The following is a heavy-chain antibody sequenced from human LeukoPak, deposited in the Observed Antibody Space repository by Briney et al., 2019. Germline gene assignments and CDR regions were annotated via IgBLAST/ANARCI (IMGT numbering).Heavy chain of an antibody. J-gene: IGHJ4*02. Sequence: GGSLRLSCAASGFTFSSYAMHWVRQAPGKGLEWVANIKRDGSEKYYGDSVKGRFTISRDNAKNSLYLQMNSLRVEDTAVYYCARDFAADVGWGQGTLVIVSS. CDR3: ARDFAADVG. V-gene: IGHV3-7*01. CDR2: IKRDGSEK. CDR1: GFTFSSYA. D-gene: IGHD5-24*01.